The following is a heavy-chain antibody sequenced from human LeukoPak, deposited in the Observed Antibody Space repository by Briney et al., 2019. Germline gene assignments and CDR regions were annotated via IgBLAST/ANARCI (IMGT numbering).Heavy chain of an antibody. CDR1: GFTFSTFA. D-gene: IGHD2-15*01. CDR2: IFPSGGEI. J-gene: IGHJ4*02. Sequence: GGSLRLSCAASGFTFSTFAMIWVRQPPGKGLEWVSSIFPSGGEIHYADSVRGRFTISRDNAKNSLYLQMNSLRAEDTAVYYCARQYCSGGSCLTYFDYWGQGTLVTVSS. V-gene: IGHV3-21*01. CDR3: ARQYCSGGSCLTYFDY.